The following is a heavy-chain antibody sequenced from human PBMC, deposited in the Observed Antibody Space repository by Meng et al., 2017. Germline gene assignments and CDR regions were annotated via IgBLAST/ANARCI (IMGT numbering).Heavy chain of an antibody. J-gene: IGHJ4*02. V-gene: IGHV3-23*04. CDR3: AKDLTAAAGS. CDR2: ISGSGGST. CDR1: GFTVSSNY. D-gene: IGHD6-13*01. Sequence: VQRGGPGGAFVDPGGSLVLPGAASGFTVSSNYMSWVRQAPGKGLEWVSAISGSGGSTYYADSVKGRFTISRDNSKNTLYLQMNSLRAEDTAVYYCAKDLTAAAGSWGQGTLVTVSS.